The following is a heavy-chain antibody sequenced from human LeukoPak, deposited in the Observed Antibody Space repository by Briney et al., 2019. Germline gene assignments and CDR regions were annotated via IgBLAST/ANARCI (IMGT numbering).Heavy chain of an antibody. CDR1: GGSISSYY. Sequence: PSETLSLTCPVSGGSISSYYWSWIRQPPGKGLEWIGYIYYSGSTNYNPSLKSRVTISVDTSKNQFSLKLSSVTAADTAVYYCARIPYYYYGSGSYPDYWGQGTLVTVSS. D-gene: IGHD3-10*01. CDR3: ARIPYYYYGSGSYPDY. CDR2: IYYSGST. J-gene: IGHJ4*02. V-gene: IGHV4-59*08.